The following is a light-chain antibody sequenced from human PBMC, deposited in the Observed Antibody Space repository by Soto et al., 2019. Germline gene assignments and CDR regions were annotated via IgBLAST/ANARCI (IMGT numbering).Light chain of an antibody. Sequence: EIVLTQSPATLSVSPGERATLSCRASQSVNNNYLAWYQQKPGQAPRLLIYGASSRATGFPDRFSGSGSGTDFTLTISRLEPEDFAVYYCQQYGSSPWTFGQGTKVDIK. V-gene: IGKV3-20*01. CDR2: GAS. CDR1: QSVNNNY. CDR3: QQYGSSPWT. J-gene: IGKJ1*01.